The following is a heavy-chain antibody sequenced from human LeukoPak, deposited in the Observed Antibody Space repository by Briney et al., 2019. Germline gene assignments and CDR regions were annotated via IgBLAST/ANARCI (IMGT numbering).Heavy chain of an antibody. J-gene: IGHJ4*02. CDR1: GGSISSSSYF. CDR3: ARQTGSGLFILP. Sequence: SSETLSLTCTVSGGSISSSSYFWVWIRQPPGKGLEWIGSIYYSGNTYYNASLKSQVSISIDTSKNQFSLRLTSVTAADTAVYYCARQTGSGLFILPGGQGTLVTVSS. CDR2: IYYSGNT. V-gene: IGHV4-39*01. D-gene: IGHD3/OR15-3a*01.